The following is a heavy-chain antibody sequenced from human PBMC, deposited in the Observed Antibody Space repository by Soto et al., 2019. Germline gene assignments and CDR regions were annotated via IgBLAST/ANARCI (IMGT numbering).Heavy chain of an antibody. V-gene: IGHV1-3*01. Sequence: GASVKVSCKASGYSFTSYAMQWVRQAPGQRLEWMGWINAGNGNTKYSQKFQGRVTITRDTSASTAYMELSSLRSEDTAVYYCAGDKVVTDTRYDAFDIWGQRTTVTVSS. CDR1: GYSFTSYA. CDR3: AGDKVVTDTRYDAFDI. CDR2: INAGNGNT. D-gene: IGHD2-15*01. J-gene: IGHJ3*02.